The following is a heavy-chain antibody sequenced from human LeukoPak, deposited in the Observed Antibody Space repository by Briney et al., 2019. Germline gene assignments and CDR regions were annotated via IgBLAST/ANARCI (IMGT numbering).Heavy chain of an antibody. CDR2: IYPGDSDT. Sequence: GESLKISCKGSGYSFTSYWIGWVRQMPGKGLEWMGIIYPGDSDTRYSPSFQGQVTISADKSISTAYLQWSSLKASDTAMYYCARKRVYYDSSGYYYYWFDPWGQGTLVTVSS. D-gene: IGHD3-22*01. CDR3: ARKRVYYDSSGYYYYWFDP. CDR1: GYSFTSYW. J-gene: IGHJ5*02. V-gene: IGHV5-51*01.